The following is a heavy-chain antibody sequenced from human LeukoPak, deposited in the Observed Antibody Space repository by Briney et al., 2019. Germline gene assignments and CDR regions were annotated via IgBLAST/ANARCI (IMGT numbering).Heavy chain of an antibody. V-gene: IGHV4-39*01. CDR3: ARRYFYDSGGYYYYFDY. J-gene: IGHJ4*02. D-gene: IGHD3-22*01. Sequence: SETLSLTCAVSGGSISSSSYYWGWIRQPPGKGLEWIGSIYYSGSTYYNPSLKSRVTISVDTSKNQFSLKLSSVTAADTAVYYCARRYFYDSGGYYYYFDYWGQGTLVTVSS. CDR1: GGSISSSSYY. CDR2: IYYSGST.